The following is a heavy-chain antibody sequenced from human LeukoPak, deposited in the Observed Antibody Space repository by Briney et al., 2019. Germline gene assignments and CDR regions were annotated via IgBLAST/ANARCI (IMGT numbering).Heavy chain of an antibody. D-gene: IGHD5-18*01. CDR3: ARDGTLPTSTAMVAFDI. V-gene: IGHV4-31*03. CDR2: IYYSGST. CDR1: GGSISSGGYY. Sequence: SQTLSLTCTVSGGSISSGGYYWSWLRQHPGKGLEWIGYIYYSGSTYYNPSLKSRVTISVDTSKNQFSLKLSSVTAADTGVYYCARDGTLPTSTAMVAFDIWGQGTMVTVSS. J-gene: IGHJ3*02.